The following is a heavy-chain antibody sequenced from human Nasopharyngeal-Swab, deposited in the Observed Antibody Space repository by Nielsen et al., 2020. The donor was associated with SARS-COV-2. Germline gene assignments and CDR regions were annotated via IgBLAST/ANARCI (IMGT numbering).Heavy chain of an antibody. D-gene: IGHD3-10*01. CDR1: GLPLSAGGMC. Sequence: SGSMLVKSTQTLTLTCTFSGLPLSAGGMCVTWIRPTPGKALECLALINWDDHKYYSTSLRTRLNISKDTSKNQVVLTMTNMDPVDTGTYYCARMYSTGYYYYGMDVWGQGTTVTVSS. V-gene: IGHV2-70*01. J-gene: IGHJ6*02. CDR2: INWDDHK. CDR3: ARMYSTGYYYYGMDV.